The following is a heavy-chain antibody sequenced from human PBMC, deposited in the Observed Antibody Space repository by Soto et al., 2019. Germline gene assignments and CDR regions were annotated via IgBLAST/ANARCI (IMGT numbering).Heavy chain of an antibody. CDR2: IYYSGST. CDR3: ARGNYYESRGGDLYFFDY. CDR1: GGSISSYY. V-gene: IGHV4-59*01. D-gene: IGHD3-22*01. J-gene: IGHJ4*02. Sequence: LSLTCTVSGGSISSYYWGWIRQPPGKGLEWIGYIYYSGSTNYNPSLKSRVTISVDTSKNQFSLKLSSVTAADTAVYYCARGNYYESRGGDLYFFDYWGQGTLVTVSA.